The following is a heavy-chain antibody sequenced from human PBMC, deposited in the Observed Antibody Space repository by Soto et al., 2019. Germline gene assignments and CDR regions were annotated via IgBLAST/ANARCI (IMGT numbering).Heavy chain of an antibody. CDR2: INHSGST. CDR1: GGSACCYY. Sequence: SETLSLTCAVYGGSACCYYWSGIRQPPGKGLEWIGKINHSGSTNYNPSLKSRVTISLDKSENQFSLKVTSLTAADTAVYYCASRDPGTSVDYWGQGTLVTVSS. J-gene: IGHJ4*02. CDR3: ASRDPGTSVDY. D-gene: IGHD1-7*01. V-gene: IGHV4-34*01.